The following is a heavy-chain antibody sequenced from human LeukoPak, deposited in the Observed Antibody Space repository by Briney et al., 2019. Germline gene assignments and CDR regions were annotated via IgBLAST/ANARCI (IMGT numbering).Heavy chain of an antibody. Sequence: GGSLRLSCAATGFSFGDYFMTWVRQAPGKGLEWISYISGGTTYINHADSVKGRFTISRDNTKNPLFLQMNSLRAEDTAVYYCARVRAYFDWSPPTGGEAIDVWGQGAMVIVSS. CDR2: ISGGTTYI. CDR1: GFSFGDYF. V-gene: IGHV3-11*06. CDR3: ARVRAYFDWSPPTGGEAIDV. D-gene: IGHD3-9*01. J-gene: IGHJ3*01.